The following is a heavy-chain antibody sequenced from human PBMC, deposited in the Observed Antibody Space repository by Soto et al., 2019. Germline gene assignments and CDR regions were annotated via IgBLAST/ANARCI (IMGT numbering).Heavy chain of an antibody. CDR1: GFTFSSYA. Sequence: GGSLRLSCAASGFTFSSYAMSWVRQAPGKGLEWVSAISGSGGSTYYADSVKGRFTISRDNSKNTLYLQMNSLRAEDTAVYYCAKGNVLRFLEWLVMFDYWGQGTLVTVSS. CDR3: AKGNVLRFLEWLVMFDY. CDR2: ISGSGGST. J-gene: IGHJ4*02. V-gene: IGHV3-23*01. D-gene: IGHD3-3*01.